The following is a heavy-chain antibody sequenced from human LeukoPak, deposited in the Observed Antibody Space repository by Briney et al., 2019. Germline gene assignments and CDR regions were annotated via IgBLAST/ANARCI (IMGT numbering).Heavy chain of an antibody. CDR3: ARARIVADAGPIDY. CDR2: INWSGGRT. Sequence: PGGSLRLSCAASGFTFDDYGMSWVRQAPGKGLEWVSGINWSGGRTGYADSVKGRFTISRDNAKNSLYLQMNSLRAEDTALYYCARARIVADAGPIDYWGQGTLVTVSS. CDR1: GFTFDDYG. V-gene: IGHV3-20*04. J-gene: IGHJ4*02. D-gene: IGHD5-12*01.